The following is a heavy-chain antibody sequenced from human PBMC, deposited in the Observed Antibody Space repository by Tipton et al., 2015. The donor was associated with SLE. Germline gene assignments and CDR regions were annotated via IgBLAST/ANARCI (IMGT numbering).Heavy chain of an antibody. D-gene: IGHD2-15*01. CDR1: GGSFSGYY. CDR2: INHSGST. V-gene: IGHV4-34*01. CDR3: ARGKDIVVARDAFDI. Sequence: TLSLTCAVYGGSFSGYYWSWIRQPPGKGLEWIGEINHSGSTNYNPSLKSRVTISVDTSKNQFSLKLSSVTAADTAVYYCARGKDIVVARDAFDIWGQGTMFTVSS. J-gene: IGHJ3*02.